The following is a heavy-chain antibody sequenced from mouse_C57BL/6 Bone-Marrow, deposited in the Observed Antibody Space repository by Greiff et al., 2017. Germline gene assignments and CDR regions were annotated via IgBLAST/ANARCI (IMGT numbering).Heavy chain of an antibody. CDR2: ISSGSSTI. J-gene: IGHJ3*01. CDR1: GFTFSDYG. D-gene: IGHD2-4*01. CDR3: ANNDYDNMPWFAY. Sequence: EVQLEESGGGLVKPGASLKLSCAASGFTFSDYGMHWVRQAPEKGLEWVAYISSGSSTIYYADTVKGRFTISRDNATNTLFLQMTSLRSEDTSMYYCANNDYDNMPWFAYWGQGALVTVSA. V-gene: IGHV5-17*01.